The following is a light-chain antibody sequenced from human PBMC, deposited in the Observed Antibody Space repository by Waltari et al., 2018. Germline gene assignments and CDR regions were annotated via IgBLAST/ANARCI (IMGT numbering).Light chain of an antibody. V-gene: IGKV1-5*01. CDR1: QRFGRW. Sequence: DIKMTQSPSTLSASVGDRVTITCRASQRFGRWLAWYQQKPGQAPKLLIYDISTLEGGVPSRFSGSGSGTEFTLTISNLQPDDFAAYFCQQYASYSGSFGQGTRLEIK. J-gene: IGKJ2*03. CDR2: DIS. CDR3: QQYASYSGS.